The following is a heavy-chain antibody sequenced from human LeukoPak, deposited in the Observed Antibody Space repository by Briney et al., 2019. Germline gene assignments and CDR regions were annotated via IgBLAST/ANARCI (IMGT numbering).Heavy chain of an antibody. Sequence: GGSLRLSCAASGFTFDDYAMHWVRQPPGKGLEWVSLISGDGSSTYYADSVRGRFTISRHNSKNSLYLQMNSQRTEYTAFYYCAKDIGERGYSVHWGQGTLVTVSS. CDR1: GFTFDDYA. J-gene: IGHJ4*02. CDR3: AKDIGERGYSVH. D-gene: IGHD5/OR15-5a*01. V-gene: IGHV3-43*02. CDR2: ISGDGSST.